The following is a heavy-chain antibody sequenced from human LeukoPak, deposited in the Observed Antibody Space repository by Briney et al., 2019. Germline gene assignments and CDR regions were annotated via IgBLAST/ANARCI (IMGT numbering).Heavy chain of an antibody. CDR1: GYTFSSYG. D-gene: IGHD3-10*01. Sequence: GGSLRLSCAAFGYTFSSYGMHWVRQAPGKGLEWVAVIWYDGSNKYYADSVKGRFTISRDNSKNTLYLQMNSLRAEDTAVYYCARLWFGELLGAIDYWGQGTLVTVSS. CDR3: ARLWFGELLGAIDY. V-gene: IGHV3-33*01. CDR2: IWYDGSNK. J-gene: IGHJ4*02.